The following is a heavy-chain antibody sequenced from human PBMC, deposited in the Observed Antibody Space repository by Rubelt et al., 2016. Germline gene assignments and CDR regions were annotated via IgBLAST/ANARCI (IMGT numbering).Heavy chain of an antibody. Sequence: QVQLQQWGAGLLKPSETLSLTCAVYGGSFSGYYWSWIRQPPGKGLEWIGEINHSGSTNYHPSLKSRVTISVDTSKNQFPWKASPVTATDTAGYYCARHKPTTLAAVHFDYWGQGTLVTVSS. J-gene: IGHJ4*02. V-gene: IGHV4-34*01. CDR1: GGSFSGYY. D-gene: IGHD2-15*01. CDR2: INHSGST. CDR3: ARHKPTTLAAVHFDY.